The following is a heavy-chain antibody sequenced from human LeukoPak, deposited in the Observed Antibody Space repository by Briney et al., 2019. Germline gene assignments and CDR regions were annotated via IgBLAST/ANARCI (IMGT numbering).Heavy chain of an antibody. CDR3: ARDSSGGPYYYYYYMDV. CDR2: IYYSGST. CDR1: GGSISSSSYY. V-gene: IGHV4-39*07. J-gene: IGHJ6*03. Sequence: SETLSLTCTVSGGSISSSSYYWGWIRQPPGKGLEWIGSIYYSGSTYYNPSLKSRVTISVDTSKNQFSLKLSSVTAADTAVYYCARDSSGGPYYYYYYMDVWGKGTTVTISS. D-gene: IGHD4-23*01.